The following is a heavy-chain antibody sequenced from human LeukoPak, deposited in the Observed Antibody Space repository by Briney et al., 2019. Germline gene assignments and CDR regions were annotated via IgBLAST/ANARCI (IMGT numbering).Heavy chain of an antibody. CDR3: ARDCQYCSSTSCPCGMDV. D-gene: IGHD2-2*01. CDR2: IYSGGST. V-gene: IGHV3-66*02. Sequence: GGSLRLSCAASGFTVSSNYMSWVRQAPGKGLEWVSVIYSGGSTYYADSVKGRFTISRDNSKNTLYLQMNSLRAEDTAVYYCARDCQYCSSTSCPCGMDVWGQGTTVTVSS. J-gene: IGHJ6*02. CDR1: GFTVSSNY.